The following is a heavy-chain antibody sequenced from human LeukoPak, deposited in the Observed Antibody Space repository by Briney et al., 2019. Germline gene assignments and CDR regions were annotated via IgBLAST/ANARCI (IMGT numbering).Heavy chain of an antibody. J-gene: IGHJ6*02. V-gene: IGHV3-11*04. CDR1: GFTFSDYY. Sequence: PGGSLRLSCAVSGFTFSDYYMSWIRQARGKGLEWISFISGSGTTIYYADSVKGRFTISRDNAKNSLYLQMDSLRAEDTAVYYCASYPRGGYYYGMDVWGQGTTVTVSS. CDR3: ASYPRGGYYYGMDV. D-gene: IGHD3-10*01. CDR2: ISGSGTTI.